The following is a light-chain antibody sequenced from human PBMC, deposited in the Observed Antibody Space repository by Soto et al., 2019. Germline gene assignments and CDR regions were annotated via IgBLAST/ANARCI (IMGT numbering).Light chain of an antibody. CDR1: QTITTKD. V-gene: IGKV3-20*01. Sequence: EIVLTQSPGTLSLSPGERATLSCRASQTITTKDVDWYQQKPGQAPRLLMYGTSSRATGILDRFSGSGSGTDFTLTISRLQPEDSAMYYCHQYDTAPHTFGQGTKLEIK. CDR3: HQYDTAPHT. CDR2: GTS. J-gene: IGKJ2*01.